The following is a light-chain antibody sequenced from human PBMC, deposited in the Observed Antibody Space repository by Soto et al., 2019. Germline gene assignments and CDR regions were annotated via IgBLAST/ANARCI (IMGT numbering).Light chain of an antibody. CDR1: QSISNY. V-gene: IGKV1-27*01. J-gene: IGKJ1*01. CDR2: AAS. CDR3: QKYDSAPRT. Sequence: DIQMTQSPSTLSASVGDRVTITCRASQSISNYLAWFQQKPGTVPKLLIYAASTLRSGVPSRFSGSGSGTDFTLTISSLQPEDVATYYCQKYDSAPRTFGQGTKVDIK.